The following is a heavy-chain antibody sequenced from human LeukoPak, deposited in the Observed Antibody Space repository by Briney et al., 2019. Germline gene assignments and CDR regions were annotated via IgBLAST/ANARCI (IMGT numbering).Heavy chain of an antibody. J-gene: IGHJ4*02. V-gene: IGHV3-21*01. CDR1: GFSFENYV. D-gene: IGHD2-2*01. CDR3: ATWILSSTTRWDFFDH. Sequence: GGSLRLSCAASGFSFENYVMFWVRQAPGKGLEWVSSISSGSTYLYYAESMKGRFTISRDNARNSLYLQMNSLRAEDTALYYCATWILSSTTRWDFFDHWGQGTLVTVS. CDR2: ISSGSTYL.